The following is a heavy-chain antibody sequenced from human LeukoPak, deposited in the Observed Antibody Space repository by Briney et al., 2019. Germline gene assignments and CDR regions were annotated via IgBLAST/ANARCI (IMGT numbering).Heavy chain of an antibody. CDR1: GGSMSSYY. CDR3: AREGYYDILTGYVGWFDP. V-gene: IGHV4-4*07. Sequence: SETLSLTCTVSGGSMSSYYWSWIRQPAGKGLEWIGRIYTSGSTNYNPSLKSRVTMSVDTSKNQFSLKLSSVTAADTAVYYCAREGYYDILTGYVGWFDPWGQGTLVTVSS. D-gene: IGHD3-9*01. CDR2: IYTSGST. J-gene: IGHJ5*02.